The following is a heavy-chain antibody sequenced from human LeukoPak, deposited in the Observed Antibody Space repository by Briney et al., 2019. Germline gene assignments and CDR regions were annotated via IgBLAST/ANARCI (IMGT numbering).Heavy chain of an antibody. CDR1: GGTFSSYA. CDR2: IIPILGIA. CDR3: ARGTKEVTPRWSWFDP. D-gene: IGHD2-2*01. J-gene: IGHJ5*02. V-gene: IGHV1-69*04. Sequence: ASVKVSCKASGGTFSSYAISWVRQAPGQGLEWMGRIIPILGIANYAQKFQGRVTITADKSTSTAYMELSSLRSEDTAVYYCARGTKEVTPRWSWFDPWGQGTLVTVSS.